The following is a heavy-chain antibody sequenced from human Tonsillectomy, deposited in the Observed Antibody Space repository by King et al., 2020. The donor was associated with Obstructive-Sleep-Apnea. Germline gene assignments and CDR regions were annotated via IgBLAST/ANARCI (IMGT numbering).Heavy chain of an antibody. J-gene: IGHJ6*02. CDR2: LDSDGSST. CDR1: GFTFYSYW. D-gene: IGHD3/OR15-3a*01. CDR3: ARSTVFGLLIYYGMDV. V-gene: IGHV3-74*01. Sequence: VQLVESGGGLVQPGGSLRLSCAASGFTFYSYWMHWVRQAPGKGLVWVSRLDSDGSSTSYADSVKGRFTISRDNAKNPLDLQMNSLRAEDTAVYYCARSTVFGLLIYYGMDVWGQGTTVTVSS.